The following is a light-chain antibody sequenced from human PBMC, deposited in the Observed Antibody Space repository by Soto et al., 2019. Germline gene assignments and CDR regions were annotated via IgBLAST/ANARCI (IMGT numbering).Light chain of an antibody. Sequence: DIQMTQSPSTLSASVGDRVSITCRASQSISRQLAWYQQKPGKAPNLLIYQASNLETGVPSRFTGSGSGTEFPLPISSLQPDDLEIFYCLQYQIYWPFGKGPRGK. V-gene: IGKV1-5*03. CDR3: LQYQIYWP. J-gene: IGKJ1*01. CDR1: QSISRQ. CDR2: QAS.